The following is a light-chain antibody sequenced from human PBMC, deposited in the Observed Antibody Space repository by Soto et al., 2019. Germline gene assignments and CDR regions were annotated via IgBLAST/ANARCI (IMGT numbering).Light chain of an antibody. Sequence: EIVFTPSPGPLSLSPGERATLSCRASQSVSSSYLAWYQQKPGQAPRLLIYGASSRATGIPDRFSGSGSGTDFTLTISRLEPEDFAVYYCQQYGSSFTFGQGTRLEIK. V-gene: IGKV3-20*01. CDR1: QSVSSSY. J-gene: IGKJ5*01. CDR2: GAS. CDR3: QQYGSSFT.